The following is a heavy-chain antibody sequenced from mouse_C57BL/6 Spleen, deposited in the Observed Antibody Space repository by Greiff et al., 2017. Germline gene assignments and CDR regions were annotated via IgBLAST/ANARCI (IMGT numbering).Heavy chain of an antibody. CDR3: ARAGGYSYYFDY. D-gene: IGHD2-3*01. CDR2: INPNYGTT. J-gene: IGHJ2*01. V-gene: IGHV1-39*01. CDR1: GYSFTDYN. Sequence: EVQRVESGPELVKPGASVKISCKASGYSFTDYNMNWVKQSNGKSLEWIGVINPNYGTTSYNQKFKGKATLTVDQSSSTAYMQLNSLTSEDSAVXYCARAGGYSYYFDYWGQGTTLTVSS.